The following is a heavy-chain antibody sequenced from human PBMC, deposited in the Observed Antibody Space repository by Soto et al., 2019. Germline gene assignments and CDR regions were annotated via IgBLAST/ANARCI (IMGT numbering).Heavy chain of an antibody. V-gene: IGHV3-7*03. J-gene: IGHJ4*02. D-gene: IGHD3-22*01. CDR1: GFTSSTYW. CDR3: ARGRFNHDSGGSLYYFDY. Sequence: GGSLRLSCVASGFTSSTYWMTWIRQAPGKGLEWVANIKKDGSEKYYADSVKGRFTISRDKAKNSLYLQMNSLRAEDKAASFCARGRFNHDSGGSLYYFDYWGQGTLVTVSS. CDR2: IKKDGSEK.